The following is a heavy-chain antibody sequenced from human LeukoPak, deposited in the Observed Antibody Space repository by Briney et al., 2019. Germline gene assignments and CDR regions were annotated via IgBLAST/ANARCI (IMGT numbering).Heavy chain of an antibody. CDR2: IYYSGST. CDR3: ARYSSSVTDFDY. CDR1: GGSISSHH. Sequence: SETLSLTCTVSGGSISSHHWSWIRQPPGKGLEWIGYIYYSGSTNYNPSLKSRVTISVDTSKNQFSLKLSSVTAADTAVYYCARYSSSVTDFDYWGQGTLVTVSS. J-gene: IGHJ4*02. V-gene: IGHV4-59*11. D-gene: IGHD6-6*01.